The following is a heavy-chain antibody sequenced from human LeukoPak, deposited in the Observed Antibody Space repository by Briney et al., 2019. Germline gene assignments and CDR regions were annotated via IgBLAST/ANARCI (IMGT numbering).Heavy chain of an antibody. J-gene: IGHJ3*02. Sequence: GRSLRLSCAASGFTFDDYAMHWVRQAPGKGLERVSGISWNSGSIGYADYVNGRFTISRDNAKNSLYLQMNSLRAEDMALYYCAKAANMIVVGYATDAFDIWGQGTMVTVSS. V-gene: IGHV3-9*03. D-gene: IGHD3-22*01. CDR3: AKAANMIVVGYATDAFDI. CDR1: GFTFDDYA. CDR2: ISWNSGSI.